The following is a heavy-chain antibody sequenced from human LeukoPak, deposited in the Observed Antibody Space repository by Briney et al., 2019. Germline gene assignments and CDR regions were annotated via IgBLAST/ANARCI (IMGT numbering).Heavy chain of an antibody. CDR2: IIPIFGTA. D-gene: IGHD2-15*01. Sequence: ASVKVSCKASGGTFSSYAISWERQAPGQGLEWMGGIIPIFGTANYAQKFQGRVTITADKSTSTAYMELSSLRSEDTAVYYCAREERYCSGGSCYFGYWGQGTLVTVSS. CDR3: AREERYCSGGSCYFGY. V-gene: IGHV1-69*06. CDR1: GGTFSSYA. J-gene: IGHJ4*02.